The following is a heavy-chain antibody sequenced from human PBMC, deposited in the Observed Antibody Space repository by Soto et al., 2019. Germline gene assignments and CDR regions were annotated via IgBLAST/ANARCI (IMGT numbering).Heavy chain of an antibody. D-gene: IGHD1-26*01. J-gene: IGHJ5*01. V-gene: IGHV3-30-3*01. CDR3: ARDGWELLVLDS. CDR1: GFTFSSSA. Sequence: QVQLVESGGGVVQPGRSLRLSCAASGFTFSSSAMHWVRQTPGKGLEWVAIISYDGSNKYYADSVKGRFTISRDNSKNTLYLKMNSLRAEDTAVYYCARDGWELLVLDSWGQGTLVTVSS. CDR2: ISYDGSNK.